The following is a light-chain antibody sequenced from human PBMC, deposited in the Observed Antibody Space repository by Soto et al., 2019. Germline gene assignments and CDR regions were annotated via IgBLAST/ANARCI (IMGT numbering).Light chain of an antibody. CDR2: GAP. Sequence: EIVMTQSPGTLSVSPWERATLSCRASQTIDTNLAWYQQKPGQAPRLLIYGAPTRATDIPARFSGSGSGTEFTLTIDSLQSEDFAVYYCQQYNNWPRTFGQGTKVDIK. CDR3: QQYNNWPRT. CDR1: QTIDTN. V-gene: IGKV3-15*01. J-gene: IGKJ1*01.